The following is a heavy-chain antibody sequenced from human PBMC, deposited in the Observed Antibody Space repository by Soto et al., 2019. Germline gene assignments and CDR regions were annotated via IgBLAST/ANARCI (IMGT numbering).Heavy chain of an antibody. CDR3: ARAQLRFLEWLSYDYYYYGMDV. Sequence: QVQLQESGPGLVKPSQTLSLTCTVSGGSISSGDYYWSWIRQPPGKGLEWIGYIYYSGSTYYNPSLKSRVTISVDTSKNQFSLKLSSVTAADTAVYYCARAQLRFLEWLSYDYYYYGMDVWGQGTTVTVSS. CDR2: IYYSGST. CDR1: GGSISSGDYY. J-gene: IGHJ6*02. D-gene: IGHD3-3*01. V-gene: IGHV4-30-4*01.